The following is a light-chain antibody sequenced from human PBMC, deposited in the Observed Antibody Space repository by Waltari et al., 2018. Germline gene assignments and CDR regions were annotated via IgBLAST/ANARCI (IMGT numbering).Light chain of an antibody. CDR1: SSAVGSYNL. CDR2: EGT. J-gene: IGLJ3*02. V-gene: IGLV2-23*01. Sequence: QSALTQPASVSGSPGQSTPIPCPGPSSAVGSYNLFSWYQHHPGKAPKLMIYEGTQRPSGVSDRFSGSKSGDTASLTISGLQAEDEADYYCCSYVRDITWVFGGGTKLTVL. CDR3: CSYVRDITWV.